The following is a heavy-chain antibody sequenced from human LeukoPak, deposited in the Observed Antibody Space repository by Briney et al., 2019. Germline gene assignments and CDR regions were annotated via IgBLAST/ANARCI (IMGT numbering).Heavy chain of an antibody. J-gene: IGHJ6*03. CDR3: AKVRGMVRGVIITYYYYYMDV. Sequence: GGSLRLSCAASGFTFSSYAMSWVRQAPGKGLEWVSAISGSGGSTYYADSVKGRFTISRDNSKNTLYLQMNSLRAEDTAVYYCAKVRGMVRGVIITYYYYYMDVWGKGTTVTVSS. CDR2: ISGSGGST. V-gene: IGHV3-23*01. CDR1: GFTFSSYA. D-gene: IGHD3-10*01.